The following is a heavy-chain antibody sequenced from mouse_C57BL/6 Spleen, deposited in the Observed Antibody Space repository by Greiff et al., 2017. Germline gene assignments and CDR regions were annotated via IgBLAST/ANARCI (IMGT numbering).Heavy chain of an antibody. Sequence: EVQRVESGPGLAKPSQTLSLTCSVSGYSITSDYWNWIRKFPGNKLEYMGYISYSGSTYYYPSLKSRISITRNTAKNQYYLQLNSVTTDYTATDYCARYRPYFYAMDYWGQGTSVTVSS. CDR2: ISYSGST. V-gene: IGHV3-8*01. CDR1: GYSITSDY. J-gene: IGHJ4*01. CDR3: ARYRPYFYAMDY.